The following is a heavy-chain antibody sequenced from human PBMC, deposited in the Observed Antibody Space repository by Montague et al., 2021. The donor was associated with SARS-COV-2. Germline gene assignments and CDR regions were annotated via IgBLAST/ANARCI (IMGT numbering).Heavy chain of an antibody. Sequence: SETLSLTCTVSGGSLNSYFWSWIRQPPGKGLEWVGYISYSGSTKYNPSLQSRVTISVDTARNQFSLKLLSVTAADTAFYYCARVDSSGPGEYWGQGILVSVSS. CDR1: GGSLNSYF. V-gene: IGHV4-59*08. CDR3: ARVDSSGPGEY. D-gene: IGHD3-22*01. J-gene: IGHJ4*02. CDR2: ISYSGST.